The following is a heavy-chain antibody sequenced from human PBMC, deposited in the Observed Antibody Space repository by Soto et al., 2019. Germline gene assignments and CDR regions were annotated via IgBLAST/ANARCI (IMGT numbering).Heavy chain of an antibody. CDR1: GFTFSSYS. Sequence: PGGSLRLSCAASGFTFSSYSMNWVRQAPGKGLVWVSSINGDGSSTFYADSVKGRFTISRDNAKNTVYLQMNSLRAEDTAVYYCARGNWNTVWGQGTMVTVSS. CDR3: ARGNWNTV. J-gene: IGHJ3*01. CDR2: INGDGSST. V-gene: IGHV3-74*01. D-gene: IGHD1-20*01.